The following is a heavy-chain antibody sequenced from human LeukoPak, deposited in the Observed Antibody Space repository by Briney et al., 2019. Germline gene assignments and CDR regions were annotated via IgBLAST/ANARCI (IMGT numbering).Heavy chain of an antibody. V-gene: IGHV3-30*18. CDR2: ISYDGSNK. D-gene: IGHD3-22*01. CDR3: AKVPYYYDSSGSYYFDY. J-gene: IGHJ4*02. Sequence: GGSLRLSCAASGFTFSSYGMHWVRQAPGKGLEWVAVISYDGSNKYYADSVKGRFAISRDNSKNTLYLQMNSLRAEDTAVYYCAKVPYYYDSSGSYYFDYWGQGTLVTVSS. CDR1: GFTFSSYG.